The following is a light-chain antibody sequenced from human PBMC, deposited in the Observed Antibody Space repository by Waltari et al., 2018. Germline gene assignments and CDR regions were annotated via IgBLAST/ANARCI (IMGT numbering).Light chain of an antibody. CDR3: SSYTTSRTLV. V-gene: IGLV2-14*02. J-gene: IGLJ2*01. CDR2: EVT. Sequence: QSALTQPASVSGSPGQSITISCTGTSSDVGSYNLVSWYQQHPGKAPKLMIYEVTNRPSGVSNRFSGSKSGNTASLTISGLQNEDESDYYCSSYTTSRTLVFGGGTRLTVL. CDR1: SSDVGSYNL.